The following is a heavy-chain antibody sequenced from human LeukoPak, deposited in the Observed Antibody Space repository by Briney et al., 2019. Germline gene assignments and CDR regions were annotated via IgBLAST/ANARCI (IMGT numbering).Heavy chain of an antibody. Sequence: GESLKISFAASGFPFDDYGMSWVRPAPGKGLEWVSGINWNGGSTGYADSVKGRFTISRDNAKNSLYLQMNTLRAEDTALYYCARGKTSRYYYYGMDVWGQGTTVTVSS. CDR3: ARGKTSRYYYYGMDV. V-gene: IGHV3-20*03. CDR1: GFPFDDYG. J-gene: IGHJ6*02. CDR2: INWNGGST.